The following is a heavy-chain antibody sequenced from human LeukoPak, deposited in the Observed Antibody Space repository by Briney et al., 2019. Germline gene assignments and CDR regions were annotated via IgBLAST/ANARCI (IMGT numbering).Heavy chain of an antibody. J-gene: IGHJ4*02. CDR1: GYTFTSYW. CDR2: IYPGDSDT. CDR3: ARTAAAGAGSRYVY. V-gene: IGHV5-51*01. D-gene: IGHD6-13*01. Sequence: GESLKISCKGSGYTFTSYWIGWVRQMPGKGLEWMGIIYPGDSDTRYSPSFQGQVTISADKSISTAYMQWSSLKPTEPATYYCARTAAAGAGSRYVYWGQGTLVTVSS.